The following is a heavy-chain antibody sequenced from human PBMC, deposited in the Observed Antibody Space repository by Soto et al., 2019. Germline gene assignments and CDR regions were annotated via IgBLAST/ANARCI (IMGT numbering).Heavy chain of an antibody. Sequence: EVQLLESGGGLVQPGGSLRLSCAASGFTFSSYAMSWVRQAPGMGLEWVSVISGSGYATYYADSVKGRFTVSRDNSNNTVYLQMNRPRAEDTAVYFCAKAGTGLGNYYYYYRMDLWGQGTTVTVSS. CDR1: GFTFSSYA. CDR2: ISGSGYAT. CDR3: AKAGTGLGNYYYYYRMDL. D-gene: IGHD1-1*01. J-gene: IGHJ6*02. V-gene: IGHV3-23*01.